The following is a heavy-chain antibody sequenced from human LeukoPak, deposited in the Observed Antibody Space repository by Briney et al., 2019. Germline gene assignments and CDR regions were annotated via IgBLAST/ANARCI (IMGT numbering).Heavy chain of an antibody. J-gene: IGHJ4*02. Sequence: PGGSLRLSCAASGFTFSDYYMSWIRQAPGKGLEWVSYISSSGSTIYYADSVKGRFTISRDNAKNSLYLQMNSLRAEDTAVYYCARGTKLGYYDSSGSLGYWGQGTLVTVSS. D-gene: IGHD3-22*01. CDR3: ARGTKLGYYDSSGSLGY. CDR2: ISSSGSTI. CDR1: GFTFSDYY. V-gene: IGHV3-11*04.